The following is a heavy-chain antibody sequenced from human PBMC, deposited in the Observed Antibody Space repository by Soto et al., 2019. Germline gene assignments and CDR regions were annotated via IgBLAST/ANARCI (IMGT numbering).Heavy chain of an antibody. Sequence: GGSLRLSFAVSGFTFGDHYIDWIRRAPGKGLEWISYISGNGEIIQYAASARGRFTISRDNAENSVYLEMDSLRAEDTSLYYCARDVDADFRTDFDYWGRGTLVTVSS. J-gene: IGHJ4*02. CDR1: GFTFGDHY. V-gene: IGHV3-11*01. CDR3: ARDVDADFRTDFDY. D-gene: IGHD4-17*01. CDR2: ISGNGEII.